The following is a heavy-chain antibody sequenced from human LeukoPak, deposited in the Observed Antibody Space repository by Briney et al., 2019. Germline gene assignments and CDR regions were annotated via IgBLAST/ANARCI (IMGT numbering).Heavy chain of an antibody. CDR2: IYPGDSDT. D-gene: IGHD6-13*01. CDR1: GYSFTSYW. CDR3: ARLVGRIAAAGHYFDY. J-gene: IGHJ4*02. Sequence: GESLKISCKGSGYSFTSYWIGWVRQMPGKGLEWMGIIYPGDSDTRYSPSFQGQVTISADKSISTAYLQWSSLKASDTAMYYCARLVGRIAAAGHYFDYWGQGTLVTVSS. V-gene: IGHV5-51*01.